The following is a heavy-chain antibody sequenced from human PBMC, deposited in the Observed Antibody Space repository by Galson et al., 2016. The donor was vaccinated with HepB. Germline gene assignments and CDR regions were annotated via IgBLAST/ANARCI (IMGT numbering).Heavy chain of an antibody. CDR2: IKADENEK. CDR1: GFTFRKYW. J-gene: IGHJ4*02. D-gene: IGHD4-23*01. V-gene: IGHV3-7*03. CDR3: VREYYGGLE. Sequence: SLRLSCAASGFTFRKYWMNWVRQSPGKGLEPVAIIKADENEKDYLDSVKGRFTISRDSAKNSLYLQMNSLRVEDTALYYCVREYYGGLEWGQGTPVTV.